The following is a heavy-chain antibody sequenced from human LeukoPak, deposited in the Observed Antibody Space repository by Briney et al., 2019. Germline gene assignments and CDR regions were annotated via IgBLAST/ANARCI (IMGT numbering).Heavy chain of an antibody. J-gene: IGHJ4*02. CDR3: ARGRPHGNDY. CDR2: ISSDGSSK. Sequence: PGGSLRLSCAASGFTFSSYWMNWVRQAPGKGLVWVSRISSDGSSKTYADSVKGPFSLSRANAKNTLYLQMNSLRVEDTAVYYCARGRPHGNDYWGQGTLVTVSS. V-gene: IGHV3-74*01. D-gene: IGHD4-23*01. CDR1: GFTFSSYW.